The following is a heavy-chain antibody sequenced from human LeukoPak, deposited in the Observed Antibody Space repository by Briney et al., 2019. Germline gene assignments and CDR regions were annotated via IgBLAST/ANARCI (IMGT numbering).Heavy chain of an antibody. CDR1: GGSFSGYY. Sequence: SETLSLTCAVYGGSFSGYYWSWIRQPPGKGLEWIGEINHSGSTNYNPSLKSRVTISVDTSKNQFSLKLSSVTAADTAVYYCASIAGDSSSSRRGQGTLVTVSS. V-gene: IGHV4-34*01. J-gene: IGHJ4*02. CDR3: ASIAGDSSSSR. D-gene: IGHD6-6*01. CDR2: INHSGST.